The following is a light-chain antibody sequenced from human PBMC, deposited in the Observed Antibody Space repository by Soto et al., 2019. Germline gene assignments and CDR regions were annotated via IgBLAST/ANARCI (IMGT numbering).Light chain of an antibody. V-gene: IGKV1-5*03. Sequence: DIQMTQSPSTLSASVGDRVTITYRASQSISSWLAWYQQKPGKAPKILIYKASSLASGVPSRFRGSGSGTEFTLTISSLQPDDFATYYCQQYNSYPRTFGQGTKVDI. CDR1: QSISSW. CDR2: KAS. J-gene: IGKJ1*01. CDR3: QQYNSYPRT.